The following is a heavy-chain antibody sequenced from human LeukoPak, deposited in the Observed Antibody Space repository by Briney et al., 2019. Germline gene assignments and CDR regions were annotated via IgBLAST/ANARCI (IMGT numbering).Heavy chain of an antibody. CDR3: AAPSGSQNAFDI. CDR1: GGTFSSYA. CDR2: IIPIFGTA. Sequence: GASVKVSCKASGGTFSSYAISWVRQAPGQGLEWMGGIIPIFGTANYAQKFQGRVMITTDESTSTAYMELSSLRSEDTAVYYCAAPSGSQNAFDIWGQGTMVTVSS. J-gene: IGHJ3*02. V-gene: IGHV1-69*05. D-gene: IGHD1-26*01.